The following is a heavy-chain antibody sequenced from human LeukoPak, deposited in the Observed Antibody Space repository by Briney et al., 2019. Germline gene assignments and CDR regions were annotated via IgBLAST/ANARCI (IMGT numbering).Heavy chain of an antibody. V-gene: IGHV3-74*01. D-gene: IGHD6-13*01. CDR2: INSDGSST. Sequence: GGSLRLSCAASGFTFSSYWMHWVRQAPGKGLVWVSRINSDGSSTSYADSVKGRFTISRDNAKNTLYLQMNSLRAEDTAVYYCCSSWYYYYYYMDVWGKGATVTISS. CDR1: GFTFSSYW. CDR3: CSSWYYYYYYMDV. J-gene: IGHJ6*03.